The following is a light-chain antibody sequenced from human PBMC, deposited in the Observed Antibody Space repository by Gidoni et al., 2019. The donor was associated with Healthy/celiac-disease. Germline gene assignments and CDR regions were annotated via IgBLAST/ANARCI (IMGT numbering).Light chain of an antibody. Sequence: DIQMTQSPSSLSASVGDRVTITCQASQDISNYLNWYQQKPGKAPKLLIYDASNLETGVPSRFSGSGSGTDFTSTISSLQPEDIATYYCQQGVTFGPGTKVDIK. CDR1: QDISNY. J-gene: IGKJ3*01. CDR3: QQGVT. V-gene: IGKV1-33*01. CDR2: DAS.